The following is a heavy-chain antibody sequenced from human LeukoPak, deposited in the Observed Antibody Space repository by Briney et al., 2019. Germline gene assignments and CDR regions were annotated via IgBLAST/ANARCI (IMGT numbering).Heavy chain of an antibody. V-gene: IGHV3-7*03. CDR1: GFSLSTYW. Sequence: GGSLRLSCAASGFSLSTYWMSWVRQAPGKGLEWVANIKQDESEKDYVDSVKGRFTISRDNAKNSLYLQMSSLRAEDTAVYYCATYSGAHHKTFDDWGQGTLVTVSS. J-gene: IGHJ4*02. D-gene: IGHD1-26*01. CDR3: ATYSGAHHKTFDD. CDR2: IKQDESEK.